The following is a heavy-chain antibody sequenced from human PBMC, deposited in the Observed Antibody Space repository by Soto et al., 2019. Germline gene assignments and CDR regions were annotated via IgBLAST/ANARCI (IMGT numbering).Heavy chain of an antibody. J-gene: IGHJ4*02. V-gene: IGHV3-30*18. CDR3: AKGATVSPFDY. D-gene: IGHD4-4*01. Sequence: GGSLRLSCAASGFTFSSYGMHWVRQAPGKGLEWVAVISYDGSNKYYADSVKGRFTIPRDNSKNTLYLQMNSLRAEDTAVYYCAKGATVSPFDYWGQGTLVTVS. CDR2: ISYDGSNK. CDR1: GFTFSSYG.